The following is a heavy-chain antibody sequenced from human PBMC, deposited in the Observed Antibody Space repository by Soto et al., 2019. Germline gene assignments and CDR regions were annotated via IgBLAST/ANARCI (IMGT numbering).Heavy chain of an antibody. J-gene: IGHJ4*02. V-gene: IGHV1-3*01. CDR1: GYTFTRNA. CDR2: INAGNGDT. Sequence: QVQLVQSGAEVKKPGASVKVSCKASGYTFTRNAIHWVRQAPGQRLEWIGRINAGNGDTKYSEKFQGRVTTTRDTSASASYIEKSTLGSEDTSIYYCARSGHGYSRFDYLGQSTVVTVSS. D-gene: IGHD3-22*01. CDR3: ARSGHGYSRFDY.